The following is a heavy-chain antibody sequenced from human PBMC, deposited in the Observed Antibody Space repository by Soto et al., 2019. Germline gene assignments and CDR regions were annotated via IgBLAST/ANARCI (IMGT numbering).Heavy chain of an antibody. J-gene: IGHJ6*02. CDR1: GDSVSSDSAA. CDR2: TYYRSKWNN. CDR3: AAISWFRGMDV. D-gene: IGHD3-10*01. Sequence: SQTLSLTCAISGDSVSSDSAAWSWIRQSPSRGLEWLGRTYYRSKWNNDYAVSVRSRVTINPDTSKNQFSLQLYSLTPEDTAVYSCAAISWFRGMDVWGQGTT. V-gene: IGHV6-1*01.